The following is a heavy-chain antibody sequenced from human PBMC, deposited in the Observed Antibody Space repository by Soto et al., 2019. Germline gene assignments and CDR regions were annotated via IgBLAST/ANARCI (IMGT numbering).Heavy chain of an antibody. CDR3: AGCIPRTGYYFAS. D-gene: IGHD3-9*01. Sequence: QVQLVESGGGVVQPGRSLRLSCAASGFSLSGHPMHWVRQAPGKGLEWVAVMFYDGSDQKYADSVKGRFTISRDTSKNNLYLQMNSLRAEDTAVYYCAGCIPRTGYYFASWGQGTLVTVSS. J-gene: IGHJ4*02. CDR2: MFYDGSDQ. V-gene: IGHV3-30*04. CDR1: GFSLSGHP.